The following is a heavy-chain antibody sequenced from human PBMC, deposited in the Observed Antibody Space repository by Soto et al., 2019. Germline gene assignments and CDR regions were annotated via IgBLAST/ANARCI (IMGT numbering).Heavy chain of an antibody. CDR3: ARGRGFVLRFLEWLSRPFDP. CDR2: INHSGST. D-gene: IGHD3-3*01. CDR1: GGSFSSYY. V-gene: IGHV4-34*01. J-gene: IGHJ5*02. Sequence: QVQLQQWGAGLLKPSETLSLTCAVYGGSFSSYYWSWIRQPPGKGLEWIGEINHSGSTNYNPSLKSRVTISVDTSKNQFSLKLSSVTAADTAVYYCARGRGFVLRFLEWLSRPFDPWGQGTLVTVSS.